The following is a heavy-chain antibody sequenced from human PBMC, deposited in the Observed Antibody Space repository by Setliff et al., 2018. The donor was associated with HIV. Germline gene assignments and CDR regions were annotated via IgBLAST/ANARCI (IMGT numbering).Heavy chain of an antibody. Sequence: PGGSLRLSCAASGFTFSSNWMTWVRQAPGKGLEWVANIKEDGSEKYYVDSVKGRFTISRDNSKNTLFLQMNSLRPEDTAVYYCARDCRVGWVFTYGMDVWGQGTLVTVSS. CDR1: GFTFSSNW. CDR2: IKEDGSEK. CDR3: ARDCRVGWVFTYGMDV. V-gene: IGHV3-7*03. J-gene: IGHJ6*02. D-gene: IGHD6-13*01.